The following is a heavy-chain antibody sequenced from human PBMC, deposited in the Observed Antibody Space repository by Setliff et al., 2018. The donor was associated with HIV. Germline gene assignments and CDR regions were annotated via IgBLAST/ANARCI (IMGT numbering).Heavy chain of an antibody. Sequence: ASVKVSCKASGYTFTSYGISWVRQAPGQGLEWMGWISAYNGNTNYAQKFQGRVTMTVDTSTSTAYMELRSLRSDDTAVYYCARNWHSTSPYYFDYWGQGTPVTVSS. V-gene: IGHV1-18*01. CDR3: ARNWHSTSPYYFDY. D-gene: IGHD6-13*01. J-gene: IGHJ4*02. CDR1: GYTFTSYG. CDR2: ISAYNGNT.